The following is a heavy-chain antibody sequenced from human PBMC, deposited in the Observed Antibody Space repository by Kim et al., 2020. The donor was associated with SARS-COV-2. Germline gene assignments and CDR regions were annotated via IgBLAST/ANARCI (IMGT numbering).Heavy chain of an antibody. D-gene: IGHD3-3*01. CDR3: ARVTIFAQDAFDI. J-gene: IGHJ3*02. CDR1: GFTVSSNY. Sequence: GGSLRLSCAASGFTVSSNYMSWVRQAPGKGLEWVSVIYNGGSTYYADSVKGRFTISRDNSKNTLYLQMNSLRAEDTAVYYCARVTIFAQDAFDIWGQGTMVTVSS. CDR2: IYNGGST. V-gene: IGHV3-53*01.